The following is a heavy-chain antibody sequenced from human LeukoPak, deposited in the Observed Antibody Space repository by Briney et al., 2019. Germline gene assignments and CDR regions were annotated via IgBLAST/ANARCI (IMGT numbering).Heavy chain of an antibody. V-gene: IGHV2-70*11. J-gene: IGHJ4*02. Sequence: SGPALVKPTQTLTLTCTFSGVSLSTMGMCVSWIRQPPGKALEWLARIDWDDDKYYSTSLKTRLTISKDTSKNQVVLTMTNMDPVDTATYYCTRIAKKNYYDSSGYFDSWGQGTLVTVSS. CDR3: TRIAKKNYYDSSGYFDS. CDR2: IDWDDDK. CDR1: GVSLSTMGMC. D-gene: IGHD3-22*01.